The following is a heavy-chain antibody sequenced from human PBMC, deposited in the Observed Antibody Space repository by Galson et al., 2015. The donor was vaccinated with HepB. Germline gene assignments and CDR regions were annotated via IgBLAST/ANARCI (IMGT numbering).Heavy chain of an antibody. Sequence: SLRLSCAASGFTFSSYSMHWVRQAPGKRLEWVAVISYDGSNKYYADSVKGRFTISRDNSKNTLYLQMNSLRAEDTAVYYCARGGVYARGGYEAFDIWGQGSMVTAPS. CDR3: ARGGVYARGGYEAFDI. CDR2: ISYDGSNK. D-gene: IGHD2-8*01. V-gene: IGHV3-30*04. J-gene: IGHJ3*02. CDR1: GFTFSSYS.